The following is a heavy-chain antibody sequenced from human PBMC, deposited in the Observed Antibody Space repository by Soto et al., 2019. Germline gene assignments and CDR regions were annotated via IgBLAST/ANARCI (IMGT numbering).Heavy chain of an antibody. Sequence: PSETLSLTCAVYGGSFSGYYWSWIRQPPGKGLEWIGEINHSGSTNYNPSLKSRVTISVDTSKNQFSLKLSSVTAADTAVYYRARERRYYYDSSGNWFDPWGQGTLVTVS. CDR2: INHSGST. CDR1: GGSFSGYY. V-gene: IGHV4-34*01. D-gene: IGHD3-22*01. CDR3: ARERRYYYDSSGNWFDP. J-gene: IGHJ5*02.